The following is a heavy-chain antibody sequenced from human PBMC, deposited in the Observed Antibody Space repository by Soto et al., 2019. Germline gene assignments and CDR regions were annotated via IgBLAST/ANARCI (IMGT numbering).Heavy chain of an antibody. CDR3: ARGVHFYYYGSGSYYSPHLDY. CDR1: GYTLTSYD. CDR2: MNPNSGNT. V-gene: IGHV1-8*01. Sequence: ASVKVPCKASGYTLTSYDINWVRQATGQGLEWMGWMNPNSGNTGYAQKFQGRVTMTRNTSISTAYMELSSLRSEDAAVYYCARGVHFYYYGSGSYYSPHLDYWGQGTLVTVSS. D-gene: IGHD3-10*01. J-gene: IGHJ4*02.